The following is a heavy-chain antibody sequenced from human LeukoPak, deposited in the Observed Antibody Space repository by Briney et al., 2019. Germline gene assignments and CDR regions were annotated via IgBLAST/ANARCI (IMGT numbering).Heavy chain of an antibody. D-gene: IGHD6-25*01. CDR3: ARWGSELPDDAFDI. CDR1: GFTFSSYS. Sequence: GGSLRLSCAASGFTFSSYSMNWVRQAPGKGLEWVANIRQDGSEKHYLDSVKGRITISRDNAKNSLYLQMNSLRVEDTAVYYCARWGSELPDDAFDIWGQGTMVTVSS. V-gene: IGHV3-7*01. J-gene: IGHJ3*02. CDR2: IRQDGSEK.